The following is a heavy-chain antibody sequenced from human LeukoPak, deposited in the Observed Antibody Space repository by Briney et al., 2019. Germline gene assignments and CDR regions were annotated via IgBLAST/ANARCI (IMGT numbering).Heavy chain of an antibody. CDR1: GGTFSSYA. J-gene: IGHJ4*02. V-gene: IGHV1-69*01. Sequence: SVKVSCKASGGTFSSYAISWVRQAPGQGLEWMGGIIPIFGTANYAQKFQGRVTITADESTSTVYMELSSLRSEDTAVYYCARDRFESKGRYYDFWSGNPHSDYWGQGTLVTVSS. CDR2: IIPIFGTA. CDR3: ARDRFESKGRYYDFWSGNPHSDY. D-gene: IGHD3-3*01.